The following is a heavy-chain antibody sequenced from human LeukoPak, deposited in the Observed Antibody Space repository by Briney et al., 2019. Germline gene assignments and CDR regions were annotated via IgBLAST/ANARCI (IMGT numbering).Heavy chain of an antibody. CDR1: GFTFSDYW. J-gene: IGHJ4*02. D-gene: IGHD3-3*02. CDR3: ARDPGFSSFDY. V-gene: IGHV3-7*01. CDR2: INRDGSVK. Sequence: GGSLRLSCAVSGFTFSDYWVTWVRQTPGKGLEFVANINRDGSVKNYVDSVKGRFTISRDNAKNSLYLQMTSLRVDDTAIYHCARDPGFSSFDYWGQGILVTVSS.